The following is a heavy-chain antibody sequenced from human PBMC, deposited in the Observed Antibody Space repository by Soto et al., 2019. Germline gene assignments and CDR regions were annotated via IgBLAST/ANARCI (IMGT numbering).Heavy chain of an antibody. CDR2: INPNGGGT. CDR3: ARAVHTMIQGVRFRVDQ. CDR1: GYTFTAYY. V-gene: IGHV1-2*02. D-gene: IGHD3-10*01. Sequence: ASVKVSCKASGYTFTAYYIHWVRQAPGQGLEWMGWINPNGGGTKYAQKFQGRVTMTRDTSINTAYMELTRLTFDDTAVYYCARAVHTMIQGVRFRVDQWGQGTLVTVSS. J-gene: IGHJ4*02.